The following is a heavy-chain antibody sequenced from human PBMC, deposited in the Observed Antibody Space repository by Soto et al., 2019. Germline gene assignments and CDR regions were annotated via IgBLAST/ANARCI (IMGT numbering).Heavy chain of an antibody. CDR3: VRGGGAFAY. V-gene: IGHV3-74*01. D-gene: IGHD3-16*01. CDR1: GFTFSSHW. CDR2: ITSDGSST. J-gene: IGHJ4*02. Sequence: EVQLVESGGGLVQPGGSLRLSCVASGFTFSSHWMHWVRQVPGKGLVWVSQITSDGSSTSYADSVKGRFTVSRDNAKNTVYLQMTSLRAEDTAMYYCVRGGGAFAYWGQGTLVTVSS.